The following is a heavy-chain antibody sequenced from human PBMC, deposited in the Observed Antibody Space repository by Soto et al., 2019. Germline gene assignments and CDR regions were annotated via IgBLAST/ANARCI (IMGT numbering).Heavy chain of an antibody. D-gene: IGHD6-19*01. Sequence: PSETLSLTCTVSGGSISSYYWSCIRQPPGKGLEWIGYIYSSGSTNYNPSLKSRVTISVDTSKNQFSLKLSSVTAADTAVYYCARTRAVWFDPWGQGTLVTVSS. J-gene: IGHJ5*02. CDR3: ARTRAVWFDP. CDR2: IYSSGST. CDR1: GGSISSYY. V-gene: IGHV4-59*08.